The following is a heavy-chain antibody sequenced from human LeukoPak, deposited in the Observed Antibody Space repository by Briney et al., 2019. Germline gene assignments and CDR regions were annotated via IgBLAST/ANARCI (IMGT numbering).Heavy chain of an antibody. CDR2: IIPIFGTA. CDR1: GGTFSSYA. CDR3: ARDERIVVVTADPNGMDV. V-gene: IGHV1-69*01. D-gene: IGHD2-21*02. J-gene: IGHJ6*02. Sequence: GSSVNVSCKAFGGTFSSYAISWVRQAPGQGLEWMGGIIPIFGTANYAQKSQGRVTITADESTSTAYMELSSLRPEDTAVYYCARDERIVVVTADPNGMDVWGQGTTVTVSS.